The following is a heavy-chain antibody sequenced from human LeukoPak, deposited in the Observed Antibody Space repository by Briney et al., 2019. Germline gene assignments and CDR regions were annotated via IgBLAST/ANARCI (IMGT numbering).Heavy chain of an antibody. V-gene: IGHV1-18*01. CDR1: GYIFTSYA. D-gene: IGHD1-26*01. Sequence: ASVKVSCKASGYIFTSYAISRVRQAPGQVLEWMGWITPYSGNANYAQMFQGRVTMTTDTSTSTAYMELGSLTSDDTAVYYCARGTGTYSDAFDVWGQGTMVLVSS. CDR2: ITPYSGNA. CDR3: ARGTGTYSDAFDV. J-gene: IGHJ3*01.